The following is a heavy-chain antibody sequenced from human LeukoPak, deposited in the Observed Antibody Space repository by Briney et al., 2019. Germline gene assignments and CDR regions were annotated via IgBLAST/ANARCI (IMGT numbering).Heavy chain of an antibody. CDR2: INPNSGGT. CDR3: ARAESSYSSSWGLGYYYMDV. D-gene: IGHD6-13*01. Sequence: GASVKVSCKASGYTFTGYYMHWVRQAPGQGLEWMGWINPNSGGTNYAQKFQGRVTMTRDTSISTAYMELSRLRSDDTAVYYCARAESSYSSSWGLGYYYMDVWGKGTTVTISS. J-gene: IGHJ6*03. CDR1: GYTFTGYY. V-gene: IGHV1-2*02.